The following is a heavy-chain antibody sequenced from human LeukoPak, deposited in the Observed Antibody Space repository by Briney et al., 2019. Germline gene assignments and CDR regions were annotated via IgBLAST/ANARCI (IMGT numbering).Heavy chain of an antibody. J-gene: IGHJ4*02. CDR1: GFNCNSHA. Sequence: GGSLRLSCAASGFNCNSHAMNWVRQAPGKGLEWISYISISSTSVYYADSVKGRFTISRDSAKNSLYLEMNSLRAEDTAVYYCAKDRVNYYYDSSGSLRGGFDYWGQGTLITVSS. D-gene: IGHD3-22*01. CDR2: ISISSTSV. V-gene: IGHV3-48*04. CDR3: AKDRVNYYYDSSGSLRGGFDY.